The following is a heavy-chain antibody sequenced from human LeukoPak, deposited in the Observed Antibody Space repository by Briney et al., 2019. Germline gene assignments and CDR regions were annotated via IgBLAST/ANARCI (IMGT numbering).Heavy chain of an antibody. CDR2: IYYSGST. CDR3: ARGATTAGLRFDF. D-gene: IGHD6-13*01. CDR1: GGSISSKTYF. J-gene: IGHJ4*02. Sequence: PSETLSLTCSASGGSISSKTYFWGWIRQPPGKGLEWIGSIYYSGSTYYNPSLSSRVTISEDTSKNQLSLRLSSVTAADTAVYYCARGATTAGLRFDFWGQGTLVTVSS. V-gene: IGHV4-39*07.